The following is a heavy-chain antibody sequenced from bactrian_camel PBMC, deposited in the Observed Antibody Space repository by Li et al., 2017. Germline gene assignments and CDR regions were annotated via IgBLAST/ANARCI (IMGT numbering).Heavy chain of an antibody. Sequence: VQLVESGGGSVQAGGSLELSCAVSQHTLSTFCIAWFRQAPGRDREGVAAINIGGDSTYYADSVKGRFTISRDNTKNAVYLRMLSLKSEDTALYYCAAGPWYTDEYKYWGQGTQVTVS. D-gene: IGHD6*01. J-gene: IGHJ4*01. V-gene: IGHV3S40*01. CDR1: QHTLSTFC. CDR2: INIGGDST. CDR3: AAGPWYTDEYKY.